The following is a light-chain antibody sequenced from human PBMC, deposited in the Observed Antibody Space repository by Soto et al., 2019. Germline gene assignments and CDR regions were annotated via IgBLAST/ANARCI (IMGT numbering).Light chain of an antibody. V-gene: IGKV3-20*01. CDR1: QSVSTN. CDR3: QQYGSSRS. Sequence: EIVMTQSPATLSVSPGERATLSCSSSQSVSTNLAWYQQKPGQGPRLLIFGASTRAIGIPDRFSGSGSGTDFTLTISRLEPEDFAVHYCQQYGSSRSFGQGTKVDIK. CDR2: GAS. J-gene: IGKJ1*01.